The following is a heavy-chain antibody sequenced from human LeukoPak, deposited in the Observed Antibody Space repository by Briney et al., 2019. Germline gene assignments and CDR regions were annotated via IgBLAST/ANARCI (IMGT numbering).Heavy chain of an antibody. CDR1: GFTFSSYA. J-gene: IGHJ4*02. V-gene: IGHV3-30*04. Sequence: PGRSLRLSCAASGFTFSSYAMHWVRQAPGKGLEWVAVISYDGSNKYYADSVKGRSTISRDNSKNTLYLQMNSLRAEDTAVYYCARGLGWPGDYWGQGTLVTVSS. CDR2: ISYDGSNK. D-gene: IGHD2-15*01. CDR3: ARGLGWPGDY.